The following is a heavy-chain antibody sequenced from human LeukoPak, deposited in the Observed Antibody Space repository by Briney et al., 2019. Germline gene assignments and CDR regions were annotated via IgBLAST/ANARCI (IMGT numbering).Heavy chain of an antibody. J-gene: IGHJ6*03. D-gene: IGHD1-26*01. CDR2: YSGST. V-gene: IGHV4-39*01. CDR3: ARPKASADSPYYYYMDV. Sequence: YSGSTYYNPSLKSRVTISVDTSKNQFSLKLSSVTAADTAVYYCARPKASADSPYYYYMDVWGKGTTVTVSS.